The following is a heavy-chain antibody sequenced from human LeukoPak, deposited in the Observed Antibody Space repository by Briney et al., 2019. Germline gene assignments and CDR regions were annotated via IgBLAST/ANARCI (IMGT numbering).Heavy chain of an antibody. CDR1: GFTFSSYV. Sequence: GGSLRLSCAASGFTFSSYVMSWVRQAPGKGLEWVSAISGSGGSTYYADSVKGRFTISRDNSKNTLYLQMNSLRAEDTAVYYCEKLTSGSGSSALFDYWGRGTLVTVSS. V-gene: IGHV3-23*01. CDR2: ISGSGGST. CDR3: EKLTSGSGSSALFDY. J-gene: IGHJ4*02. D-gene: IGHD3-10*01.